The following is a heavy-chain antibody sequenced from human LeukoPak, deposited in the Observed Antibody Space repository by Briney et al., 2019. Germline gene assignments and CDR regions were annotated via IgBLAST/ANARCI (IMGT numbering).Heavy chain of an antibody. V-gene: IGHV4-61*02. CDR3: ARVILNSWYDRGYFDS. CDR1: GGSISSGSYY. D-gene: IGHD6-13*01. J-gene: IGHJ4*02. CDR2: IYTSGST. Sequence: SQTLSLTCTVSGGSISSGSYYWSWIRQPAGKGLEWIGRIYTSGSTNYNPSLKSRVTISVDTSKNQFSLKLSSVTAADTAVYYCARVILNSWYDRGYFDSWGQGTLVTVSS.